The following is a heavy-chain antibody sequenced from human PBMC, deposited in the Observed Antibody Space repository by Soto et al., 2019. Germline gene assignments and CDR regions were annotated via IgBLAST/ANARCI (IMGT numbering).Heavy chain of an antibody. CDR2: IKEDGSDM. V-gene: IGHV3-7*01. Sequence: PGGSLRLSCAASGFTFSSYAMSWVRQAPGKGLEWVANIKEDGSDMYYVDSVKGRFTISRDNAKNSLYLQMNSLRAEDTAVYYCATEGCVYYDFWSGYYDFWGQGTLVTVFS. CDR1: GFTFSSYA. CDR3: ATEGCVYYDFWSGYYDF. D-gene: IGHD3-3*01. J-gene: IGHJ4*02.